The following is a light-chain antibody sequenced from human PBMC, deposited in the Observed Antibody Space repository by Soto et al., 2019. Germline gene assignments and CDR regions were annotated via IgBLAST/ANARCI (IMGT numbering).Light chain of an antibody. CDR1: QSVSSSY. CDR3: QQYGSSQIT. CDR2: GAS. J-gene: IGKJ5*01. Sequence: EIVLTQSPGTLSLSPGERATLSCRASQSVSSSYLAWYQQKHGQAPRXXIYGASSRTTGIPDRFSGSGSGTDLTITISRLEPEDFEVYYCQQYGSSQITFGQGTRLEI. V-gene: IGKV3-20*01.